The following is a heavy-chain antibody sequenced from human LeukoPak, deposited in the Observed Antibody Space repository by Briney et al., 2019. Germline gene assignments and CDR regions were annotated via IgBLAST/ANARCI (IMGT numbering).Heavy chain of an antibody. Sequence: GGSLRLSCAASGFTFSSYNMNWVRLAPGKGLEWVSYISSSGSSMFYVDSVKGRFTISRDNAKNSLYLQMNSLRAEDTAVYYCARETWGVSFDYWAQGTLVTVSS. V-gene: IGHV3-48*01. J-gene: IGHJ4*02. CDR1: GFTFSSYN. CDR2: ISSSGSSM. CDR3: ARETWGVSFDY. D-gene: IGHD3-16*01.